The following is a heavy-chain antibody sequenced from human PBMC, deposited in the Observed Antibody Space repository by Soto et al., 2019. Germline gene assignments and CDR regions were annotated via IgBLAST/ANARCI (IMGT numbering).Heavy chain of an antibody. Sequence: GGSLRLSCAASGVTFSNAWMNWVRQAPGKGLEWVGRIKSKTDCGTTDYAAPVKGRFTFSRDDSKNTLYLQMNSLKTEDTAVYYCTTVGLVVTPPSYGMDVWGQGTTVTVSS. V-gene: IGHV3-15*07. CDR2: IKSKTDCGTT. J-gene: IGHJ6*02. CDR3: TTVGLVVTPPSYGMDV. CDR1: GVTFSNAW. D-gene: IGHD2-21*02.